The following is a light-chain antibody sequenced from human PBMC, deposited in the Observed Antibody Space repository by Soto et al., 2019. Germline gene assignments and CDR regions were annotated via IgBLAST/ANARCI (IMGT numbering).Light chain of an antibody. V-gene: IGKV3-20*01. J-gene: IGKJ4*01. CDR1: QSVSSSY. CDR3: QQYGSSPRT. Sequence: EIVLTQSPGTLSLSPGERATLSCRASQSVSSSYLAWYQQKPGQAPRLLIYGASSRATSITDRFSGSGSGTDFTLTISRLEPEDFAVYYCQQYGSSPRTFGGGTKVEIK. CDR2: GAS.